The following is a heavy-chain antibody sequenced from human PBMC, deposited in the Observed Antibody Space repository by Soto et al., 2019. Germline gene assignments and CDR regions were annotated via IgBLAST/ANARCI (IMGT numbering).Heavy chain of an antibody. CDR3: ARGPAIMYSSSHYSYLDV. CDR1: GFTFSSYG. V-gene: IGHV3-30*03. CDR2: ISYDGSNK. Sequence: GGSLTLSCAASGFTFSSYGMHWVLQAPGKGLEWVAVISYDGSNKYYADSVKGRVTMTRNTSISTAYMELSSLRSEDTAVYYCARGPAIMYSSSHYSYLDVWGKGTTVTVSS. J-gene: IGHJ6*03. D-gene: IGHD6-6*01.